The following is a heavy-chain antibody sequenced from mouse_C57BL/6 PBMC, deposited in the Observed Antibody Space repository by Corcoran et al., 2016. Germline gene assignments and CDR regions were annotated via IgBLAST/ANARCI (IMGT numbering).Heavy chain of an antibody. CDR3: ARGDEGSDYCDY. Sequence: QIQLVQSGAELKKNGETAQIACKDSGYTFTTYGMSWVKQAPGKGLKWMGWINTYSGVPTYADDFKGRFAFSLETSASTAYLQINNLKNEDTATYFCARGDEGSDYCDYWGQGTTLTVS. J-gene: IGHJ2*01. CDR1: GYTFTTYG. CDR2: INTYSGVP. V-gene: IGHV9-3*01.